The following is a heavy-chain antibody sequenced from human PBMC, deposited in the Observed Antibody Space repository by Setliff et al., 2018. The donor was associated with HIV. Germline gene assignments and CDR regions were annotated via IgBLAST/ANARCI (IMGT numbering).Heavy chain of an antibody. D-gene: IGHD3-3*01. CDR1: GYTFTAHH. Sequence: GASVKVSCKSSGYTFTAHHIHWVRQAPVQGPEWMGWIIPKSGETSYAEKFRGRVTMTRDTPLSTAYMELSWLTSDDTAVYYCARVVDRDYDFWSAYEYWGQGTMVTVSS. V-gene: IGHV1-2*02. CDR2: IIPKSGET. J-gene: IGHJ4*02. CDR3: ARVVDRDYDFWSAYEY.